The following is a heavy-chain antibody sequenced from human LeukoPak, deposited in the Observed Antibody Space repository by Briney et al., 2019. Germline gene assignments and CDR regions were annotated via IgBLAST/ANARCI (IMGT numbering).Heavy chain of an antibody. V-gene: IGHV3-23*01. CDR1: GFTFSSYA. J-gene: IGHJ4*02. Sequence: GGSPRLSCAASGFTFSSYAMNRVRQAPGKGLEWVSGISGSGGSTYYADSVKGRFTISRDNSKNALYLQMNSLRVEDTAVYYCAKQYDFWSGPDYWGQGTLVTVSS. D-gene: IGHD3-3*01. CDR2: ISGSGGST. CDR3: AKQYDFWSGPDY.